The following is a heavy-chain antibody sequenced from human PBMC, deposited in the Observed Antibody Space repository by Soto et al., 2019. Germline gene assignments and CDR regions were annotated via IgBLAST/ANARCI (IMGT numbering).Heavy chain of an antibody. CDR3: RVTGVSEVDY. Sequence: QVQLVQSGAEVKKPGASVKVSCRTSGYTFSGFYIHWVQQAPGQGLESMGWIYPDSGGTDYAQKFQGRVTMTRDTSISTAYMELSRRRSDDTAVYYCRVTGVSEVDYWGQGTLVTVSS. J-gene: IGHJ4*02. CDR2: IYPDSGGT. CDR1: GYTFSGFY. V-gene: IGHV1-2*02. D-gene: IGHD2-8*01.